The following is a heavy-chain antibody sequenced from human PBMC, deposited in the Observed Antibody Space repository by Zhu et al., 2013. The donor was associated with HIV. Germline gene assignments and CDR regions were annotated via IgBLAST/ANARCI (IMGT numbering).Heavy chain of an antibody. J-gene: IGHJ4*02. V-gene: IGHV1-2*02. CDR1: GYTFTDYY. CDR2: INPNSGGT. D-gene: IGHD6-19*01. CDR3: ARDSTGWYSFDY. Sequence: QVQLVQSGAEVKEPGASVKVSCKASGYTFTDYYIHWVRQAPGQGLEWMGWINPNSGGTNYAQKFQGRVTMTRDTSISTAYMELTRLNSDDTAIYYCARDSTGWYSFDYWGQGTLVTVSS.